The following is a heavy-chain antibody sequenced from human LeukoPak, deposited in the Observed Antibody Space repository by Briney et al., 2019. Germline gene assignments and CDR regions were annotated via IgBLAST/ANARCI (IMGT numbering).Heavy chain of an antibody. CDR3: ARDARKADYYDSSGYLPGY. V-gene: IGHV3-21*01. D-gene: IGHD3-22*01. Sequence: GGSLRLSCAASGFTFSSYSMNWVRQAPGKGLEWVSSISSSSSYIYYADSVKGRFTISRDNAKNSLYLQMNSLRAEDTAVYYCARDARKADYYDSSGYLPGYWGQGTLVTVSS. CDR1: GFTFSSYS. J-gene: IGHJ4*02. CDR2: ISSSSSYI.